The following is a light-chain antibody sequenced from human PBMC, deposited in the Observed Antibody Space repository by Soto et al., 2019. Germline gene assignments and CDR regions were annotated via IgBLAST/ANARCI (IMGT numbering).Light chain of an antibody. CDR3: QQYNSYST. CDR2: AAS. Sequence: DIQMTQSPSTLAASVGDRVTITFRASQSISSWLAWYQQKPGKAPQLLIFAASTLQHGVPSRFSGSGSGTEFTLTISSLQPDDFATYYCQQYNSYSTFGQGTKVDIK. V-gene: IGKV1-5*01. J-gene: IGKJ1*01. CDR1: QSISSW.